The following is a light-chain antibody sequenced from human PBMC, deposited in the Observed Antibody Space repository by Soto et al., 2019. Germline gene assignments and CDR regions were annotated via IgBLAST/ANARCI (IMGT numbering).Light chain of an antibody. CDR3: CSYTTSNTRQIV. J-gene: IGLJ1*01. CDR2: DVS. Sequence: QSPLTQPASVSGSPGQSITISCPGTSSDVGGYNYVSWYQQHPGKAPKFMIYDVSNRPSGVSNRFSGSKSGNTASLTISGLQAEDEADYYCCSYTTSNTRQIVFGTGTKVTV. CDR1: SSDVGGYNY. V-gene: IGLV2-14*01.